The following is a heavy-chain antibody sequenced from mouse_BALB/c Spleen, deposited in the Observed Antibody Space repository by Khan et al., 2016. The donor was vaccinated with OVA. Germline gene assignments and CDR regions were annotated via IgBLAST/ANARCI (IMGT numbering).Heavy chain of an antibody. J-gene: IGHJ2*01. CDR1: GYSITSGYS. V-gene: IGHV3-1*02. CDR3: VRWDY. CDR2: IDYSGTT. Sequence: QLEESGPDLLKPSQSLSLTCTVTGYSITSGYSWHWIRQFPEHKLEWMGYIDYSGTTNYNPSLKSRISITREISKNQFFLQLNSVTTEDTATYYCVRWDYWGQGTTLTVSS.